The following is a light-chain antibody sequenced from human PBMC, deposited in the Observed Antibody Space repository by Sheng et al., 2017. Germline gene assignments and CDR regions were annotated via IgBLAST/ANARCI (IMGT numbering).Light chain of an antibody. V-gene: IGKV1-33*01. CDR3: QQYDNLPFT. CDR1: QDISNY. J-gene: IGKJ4*01. Sequence: DIQMTQSPSSLSASVGDRVTITCQASQDISNYLNWYQQKPGKAPKLLIYDASNLETGVPSRFSGSGSGTDFTFTISSLQPEDIATYYCQQYDNLPFTFGRRDQGRRSN. CDR2: DAS.